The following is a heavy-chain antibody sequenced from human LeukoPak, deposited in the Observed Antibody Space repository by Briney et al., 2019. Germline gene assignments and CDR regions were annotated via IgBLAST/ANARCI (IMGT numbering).Heavy chain of an antibody. CDR3: ARDRVIAAAGTEAFDY. D-gene: IGHD6-13*01. V-gene: IGHV1-18*01. Sequence: ASVKVSCKASGYTFTSYGISWVRQAPGQGLEWMGWISAYNGNTNYAQKLQGRVTMTTDTSTSTAYMELRSLRSDDTAVYYCARDRVIAAAGTEAFDYWGQGTLVTVSS. J-gene: IGHJ4*02. CDR2: ISAYNGNT. CDR1: GYTFTSYG.